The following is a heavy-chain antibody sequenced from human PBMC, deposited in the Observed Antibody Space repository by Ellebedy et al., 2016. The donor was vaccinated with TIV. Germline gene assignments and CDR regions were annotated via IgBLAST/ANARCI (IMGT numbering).Heavy chain of an antibody. J-gene: IGHJ3*02. CDR3: ARSGDYDAFDI. Sequence: GESLKISCAASGFTFSSYWMHWVRQAPGKGLVWVSRIDSDGSSTTYVDSVKGRFTLSRDNAKNSLYLQMNSLTAEDTAVYFCARSGDYDAFDIWGQGTVLTVSS. CDR1: GFTFSSYW. V-gene: IGHV3-74*01. CDR2: IDSDGSST. D-gene: IGHD4-17*01.